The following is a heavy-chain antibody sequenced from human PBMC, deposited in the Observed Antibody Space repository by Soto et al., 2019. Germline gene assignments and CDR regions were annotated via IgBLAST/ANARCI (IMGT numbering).Heavy chain of an antibody. CDR3: ARLPNKSPQN. CDR1: GFTFSSYW. Sequence: EVQLVESGGGLVQPGGSLRLSCAASGFTFSSYWMHWVRQAPGKGLVWVSSISTDASSTSYADPVKGRFTISRDNAKNTLYPQMNSVRAEDTAVYYCARLPNKSPQNWGHGTLVMVSP. J-gene: IGHJ1*01. V-gene: IGHV3-74*01. CDR2: ISTDASST.